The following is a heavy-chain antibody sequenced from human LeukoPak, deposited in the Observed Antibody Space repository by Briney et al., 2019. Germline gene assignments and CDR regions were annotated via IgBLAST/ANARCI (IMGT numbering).Heavy chain of an antibody. CDR3: VRDPGYYDSSGFHPFDY. CDR2: ISTSGDTI. CDR1: GFTFSSYE. D-gene: IGHD3-22*01. J-gene: IGHJ4*02. V-gene: IGHV3-48*03. Sequence: GGSLRLSCSASGFTFSSYEMNWVRQAPGRGLEWVSYISTSGDTIYYADSVKGRFTISRDNAKNTLYLQMNSLRAEDTAVYYCVRDPGYYDSSGFHPFDYWGQGTLVTVSS.